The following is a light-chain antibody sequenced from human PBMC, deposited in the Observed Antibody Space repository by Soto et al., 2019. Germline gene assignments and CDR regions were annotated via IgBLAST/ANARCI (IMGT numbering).Light chain of an antibody. J-gene: IGKJ1*01. Sequence: EIVLTQSPDTLSLSPGERATLSCRASQSVSTNRLAWYQQKPGQAPRLLIYGASTRATGIPDRFSGSGSGTDFTLTISRLEPADFSAYYCQQYDTSPRTFGHGTKVEI. V-gene: IGKV3-20*01. CDR3: QQYDTSPRT. CDR2: GAS. CDR1: QSVSTNR.